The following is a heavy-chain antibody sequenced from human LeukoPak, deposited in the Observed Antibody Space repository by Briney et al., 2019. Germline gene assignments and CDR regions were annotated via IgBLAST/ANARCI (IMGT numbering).Heavy chain of an antibody. CDR1: GYTFTGYY. Sequence: ASVKVSCKASGYTFTGYYMHWVRQAPGQGLEWMGWINPNSGGTNYAQKFQGRVTMTRDTSISTAYMELSRLRSEDMAVYYCARAGIYQSPGSFDYWGQGTLVTVSS. J-gene: IGHJ4*02. CDR2: INPNSGGT. V-gene: IGHV1-2*02. CDR3: ARAGIYQSPGSFDY. D-gene: IGHD1-14*01.